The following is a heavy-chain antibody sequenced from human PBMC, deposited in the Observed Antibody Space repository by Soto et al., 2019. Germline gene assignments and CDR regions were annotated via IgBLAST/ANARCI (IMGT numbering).Heavy chain of an antibody. CDR2: IYYSGST. Sequence: QVQLQESGPGLVKPSETLSLTCTVSGGSMSSYYWSWIRQPPGKGLEWIGYIYYSGSTNYNPSLKSRVTISVDTSKNQFSLKLNSVTAADTAVYYCARRWGGALDYWGQGPLVTVSS. D-gene: IGHD3-16*01. J-gene: IGHJ4*02. CDR1: GGSMSSYY. V-gene: IGHV4-59*08. CDR3: ARRWGGALDY.